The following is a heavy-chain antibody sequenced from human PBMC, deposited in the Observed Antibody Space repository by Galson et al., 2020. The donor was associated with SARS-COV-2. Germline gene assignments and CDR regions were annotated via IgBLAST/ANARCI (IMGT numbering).Heavy chain of an antibody. J-gene: IGHJ4*02. CDR2: ISYDGNNK. Sequence: GGSLRLSCAASGFTFSTYPIHWVRQAPGKGLEWVAVISYDGNNKYYADSVKGRFTISRDNYKNTVNLEMNSLRVEDTAVYYCARGQSGNYLAYDYWGQGTLVIVSS. V-gene: IGHV3-30*04. CDR1: GFTFSTYP. CDR3: ARGQSGNYLAYDY. D-gene: IGHD1-26*01.